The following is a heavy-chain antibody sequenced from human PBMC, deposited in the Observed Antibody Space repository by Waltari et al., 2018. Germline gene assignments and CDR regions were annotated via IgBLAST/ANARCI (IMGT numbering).Heavy chain of an antibody. V-gene: IGHV3-13*01. CDR2: IGIGGDT. J-gene: IGHJ6*03. D-gene: IGHD5-18*01. CDR3: ARARIQTIPYYYYYMDV. Sequence: EVQLVESGGGVVQPGGSLRLSCAASGFTFSSYDMHWVRQPTGQGLEWVSAIGIGGDTYYPGSVKGRFTISRENAKNSLYLQMNSLRAGDTAVYYCARARIQTIPYYYYYMDVWGKGTTVTVSS. CDR1: GFTFSSYD.